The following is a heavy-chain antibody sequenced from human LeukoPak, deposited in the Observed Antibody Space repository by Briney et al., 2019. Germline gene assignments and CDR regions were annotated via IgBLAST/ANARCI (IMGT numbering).Heavy chain of an antibody. CDR1: GFTFSSYT. J-gene: IGHJ3*01. CDR3: AKSYYYDSSGYLDAFHF. V-gene: IGHV3-23*01. D-gene: IGHD3-22*01. Sequence: GGSLRLSCAASGFTFSSYTMSWVRQAPGKGLEWVSAMSGSGGNRYYADSVKGRFTISRDYSKNTVYLQMNSLRVEDTAIYYCAKSYYYDSSGYLDAFHFWGQGTMVTVSS. CDR2: MSGSGGNR.